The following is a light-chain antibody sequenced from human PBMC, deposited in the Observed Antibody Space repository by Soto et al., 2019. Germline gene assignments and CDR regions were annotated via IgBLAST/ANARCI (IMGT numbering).Light chain of an antibody. V-gene: IGLV2-14*01. CDR1: SSDVGGYNY. Sequence: QSVLTQPASVFGSPGQSFTISCTGTSSDVGGYNYVSWYQQHPSKSPKIRINAASNLPSGVSERFPGSKAGTAAGLTIAGLQAEDEDDYYCSSYKSSITGVFGTGTKVTVL. CDR2: AAS. J-gene: IGLJ1*01. CDR3: SSYKSSITGV.